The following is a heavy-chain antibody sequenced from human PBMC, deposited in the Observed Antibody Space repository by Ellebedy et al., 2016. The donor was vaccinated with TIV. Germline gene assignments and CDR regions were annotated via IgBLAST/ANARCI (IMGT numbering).Heavy chain of an antibody. CDR3: ATEKNQIIDY. D-gene: IGHD1-14*01. CDR1: GFTFSSYV. CDR2: ISSSGGST. V-gene: IGHV3-23*01. Sequence: ESLKISCVASGFTFSSYVMIWVRQAPGKGLEWVSAISSSGGSTYYADSVKGRFTISRDNTKNSLYLQMNSLRLEDTAFYYCATEKNQIIDYWGQGTLVTVSS. J-gene: IGHJ4*02.